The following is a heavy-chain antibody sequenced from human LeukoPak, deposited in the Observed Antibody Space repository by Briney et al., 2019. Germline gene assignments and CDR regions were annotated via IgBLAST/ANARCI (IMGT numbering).Heavy chain of an antibody. CDR3: AKDSPPVPQYYYDSICYFDY. J-gene: IGHJ4*02. Sequence: PGGSLRLSCAASGFTFDDYGMSWVRQAPGKGLEWVSGINSNGGSTSYADSVKGRFTIPRDNAKNSLYLQMNSLRAEDTALYYCAKDSPPVPQYYYDSICYFDYWGQGTLVTVSS. V-gene: IGHV3-20*04. D-gene: IGHD3-22*01. CDR2: INSNGGST. CDR1: GFTFDDYG.